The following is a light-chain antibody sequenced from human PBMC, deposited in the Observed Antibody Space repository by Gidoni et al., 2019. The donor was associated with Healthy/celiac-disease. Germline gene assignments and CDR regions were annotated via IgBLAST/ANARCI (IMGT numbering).Light chain of an antibody. J-gene: IGKJ2*01. CDR2: WAA. V-gene: IGKV4-1*01. Sequence: DIVMTQSPASLAVSLGERATINCKSSQSVLYSSNNKNYLAWYQQKPGQPPKLLIYWAATRESGVPDRFSGSGSGTDFTLTISSRQAEDVAVYYCQQYYSTPYTLGQGTKLEIK. CDR1: QSVLYSSNNKNY. CDR3: QQYYSTPYT.